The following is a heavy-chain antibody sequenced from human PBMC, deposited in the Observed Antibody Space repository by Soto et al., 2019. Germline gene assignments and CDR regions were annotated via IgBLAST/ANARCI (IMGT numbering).Heavy chain of an antibody. CDR3: ARALDIVVVVAATPGPRMDV. Sequence: SVKVSCKXSGATFSSYAISWVRQAPGQGLEWMGGIIPIFGTANYAQKFQGRVTITADESTSTAYMELSSLRSEDTAVYYCARALDIVVVVAATPGPRMDVWGQGTTGTVSS. V-gene: IGHV1-69*13. CDR2: IIPIFGTA. D-gene: IGHD2-15*01. J-gene: IGHJ6*02. CDR1: GATFSSYA.